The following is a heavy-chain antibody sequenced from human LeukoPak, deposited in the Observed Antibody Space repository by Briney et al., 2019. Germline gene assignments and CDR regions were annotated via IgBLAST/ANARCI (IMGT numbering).Heavy chain of an antibody. J-gene: IGHJ4*02. CDR3: ARDPYGSGISDY. D-gene: IGHD3-10*01. CDR1: GFTFSAFW. V-gene: IGHV3-7*01. CDR2: IKQDGSEK. Sequence: GGSLRLSCAASGFTFSAFWMSWVRQAPGKGLEWVANIKQDGSEKYYVDSVKGRFTISRDNAKSSLYLQMNSLRAEDTAVFYCARDPYGSGISDYWGQGTLVTVSS.